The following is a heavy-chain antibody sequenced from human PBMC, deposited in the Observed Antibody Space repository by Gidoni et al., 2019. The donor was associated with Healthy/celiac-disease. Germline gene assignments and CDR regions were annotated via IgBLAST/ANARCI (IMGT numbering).Heavy chain of an antibody. CDR1: GGSISSSSYY. CDR3: ASSYYDFWSGRYYFDY. CDR2: FYYSGST. D-gene: IGHD3-3*01. Sequence: QLQLQESGPGLVKPSETLSLTCTVSGGSISSSSYYWGWIRQPPGKGLEWIGSFYYSGSTYYNPSLKSRVTISVDTSKNQFSLKLSSVTAADTAVYYCASSYYDFWSGRYYFDYWGQGTLVTVSS. J-gene: IGHJ4*02. V-gene: IGHV4-39*01.